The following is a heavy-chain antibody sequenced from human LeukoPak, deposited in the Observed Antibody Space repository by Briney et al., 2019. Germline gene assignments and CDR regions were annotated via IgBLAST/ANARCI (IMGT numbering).Heavy chain of an antibody. CDR1: GFTFDDYA. CDR3: AKIAAAGTYYYYYMDI. J-gene: IGHJ6*03. D-gene: IGHD6-13*01. CDR2: ISWNSGSI. V-gene: IGHV3-9*01. Sequence: PGRSLRLSCAASGFTFDDYAMHWVRQAPGKGLEWVSGISWNSGSIGYADSVKGRFTISRDNAKNSLYLQMNSLTAEDTAVYYCAKIAAAGTYYYYYMDIWGKGTTVTVSS.